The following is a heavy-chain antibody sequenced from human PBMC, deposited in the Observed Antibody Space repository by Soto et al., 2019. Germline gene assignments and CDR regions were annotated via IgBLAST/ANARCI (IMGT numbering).Heavy chain of an antibody. CDR3: ATRYYYDSSGYPSVYYYGMDV. V-gene: IGHV1-69*02. J-gene: IGHJ6*02. Sequence: GASVKVSCKASGGTFSSYTISWVRQAPGRGLEWMGRIIPILGIANYAQKFQGRVTITADKSTSTAYMELSSLRSEDTAVYYCATRYYYDSSGYPSVYYYGMDVWGQGTTVTVSS. CDR2: IIPILGIA. CDR1: GGTFSSYT. D-gene: IGHD3-22*01.